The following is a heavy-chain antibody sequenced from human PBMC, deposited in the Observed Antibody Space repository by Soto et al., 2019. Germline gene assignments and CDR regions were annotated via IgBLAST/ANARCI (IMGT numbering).Heavy chain of an antibody. D-gene: IGHD1-1*01. CDR2: IAYDGSNK. V-gene: IGHV3-30*04. J-gene: IGHJ5*02. CDR3: ARDLQAGTDNVNWFAP. Sequence: PGGSLRHSCAASGFSITRSAMHWVRQAPGKGPEWVAVIAYDGSNKWYADSAKGRFTISRDNSKNTLYLHMTSLRGEDTAVYYCARDLQAGTDNVNWFAPWGQGTLVTVSS. CDR1: GFSITRSA.